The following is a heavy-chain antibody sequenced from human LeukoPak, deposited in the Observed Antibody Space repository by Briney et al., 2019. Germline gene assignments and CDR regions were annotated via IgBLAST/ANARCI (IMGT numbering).Heavy chain of an antibody. J-gene: IGHJ6*02. Sequence: SETLSLTCTVSGGSISSGGYYWSWIRQHPRKGLEWIGYIYYSGSTYYNPSLKSRVTISVDTSKNQFSLKLSSVTAADTAVYYCARHGSGYGMHYYYYGMDVWGQGTTVTVSS. CDR2: IYYSGST. CDR3: ARHGSGYGMHYYYYGMDV. V-gene: IGHV4-31*03. CDR1: GGSISSGGYY. D-gene: IGHD3-22*01.